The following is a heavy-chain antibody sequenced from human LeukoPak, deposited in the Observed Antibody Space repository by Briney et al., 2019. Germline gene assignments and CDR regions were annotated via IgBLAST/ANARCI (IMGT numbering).Heavy chain of an antibody. J-gene: IGHJ4*02. CDR2: IYHSGST. V-gene: IGHV4-38-2*01. CDR1: GYSISGGYY. Sequence: SETLSLTCVVSGYSISGGYYWGWIRQPPGKGLEWIGSIYHSGSTYYNPSLKSRVTISVDTSKNQFSLKLSSVTAADTAVYYCARLFWGYGGHYFDYWGQGTLVTVSS. CDR3: ARLFWGYGGHYFDY. D-gene: IGHD4-23*01.